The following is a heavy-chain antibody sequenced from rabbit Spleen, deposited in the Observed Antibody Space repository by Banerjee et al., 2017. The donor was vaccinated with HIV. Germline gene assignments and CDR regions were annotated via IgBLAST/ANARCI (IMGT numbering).Heavy chain of an antibody. D-gene: IGHD1-1*01. CDR1: GFTLSSYY. J-gene: IGHJ4*01. CDR3: VREVYHILGL. Sequence: QLVESGGGLVQPGGSLKLSCKASGFTLSSYYMNWVRQAPRKGLEWIGYIDPVFGITYYANWVNGRFSISRENAQNTVFLQMTSLTAADTATYFCVREVYHILGLWGPGTLVTVS. CDR2: IDPVFGIT. V-gene: IGHV1S7*01.